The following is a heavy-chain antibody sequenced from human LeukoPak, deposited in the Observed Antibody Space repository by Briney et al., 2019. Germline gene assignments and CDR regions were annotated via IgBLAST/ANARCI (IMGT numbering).Heavy chain of an antibody. Sequence: ASVKVSCKASGGTFSSYAICWVRQAPGQGLEWMGRIIPIFGTANYAQKFQGRVTITTDESTCTAYMELSSLRSEDTAVYYCARDPAAYSGSYYFYYWGQGTLATVSS. D-gene: IGHD1-26*01. V-gene: IGHV1-69*05. CDR3: ARDPAAYSGSYYFYY. CDR2: IIPIFGTA. CDR1: GGTFSSYA. J-gene: IGHJ4*02.